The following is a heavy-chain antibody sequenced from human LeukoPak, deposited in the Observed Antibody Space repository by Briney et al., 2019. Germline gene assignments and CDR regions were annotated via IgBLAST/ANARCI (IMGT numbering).Heavy chain of an antibody. CDR3: ARDLSGVTGYTYGRGIDY. J-gene: IGHJ4*02. CDR1: GFTFSSYW. CDR2: VKKDGSEK. Sequence: GSLRLSCAASGFTFSSYWMSWVRQAPGKGLEWVANVKKDGSEKYYVDSVKGRFTISRDNAKTSLYLQMNSLRAEGTAVYYCARDLSGVTGYTYGRGIDYWGQGTLVTVSS. D-gene: IGHD5-18*01. V-gene: IGHV3-7*01.